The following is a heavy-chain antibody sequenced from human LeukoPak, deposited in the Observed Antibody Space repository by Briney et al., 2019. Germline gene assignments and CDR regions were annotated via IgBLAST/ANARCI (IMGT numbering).Heavy chain of an antibody. Sequence: GGSLRLSCAASGFNFDDYTIHWVRHVPGKGLEWVSLINRRGHTYYADSVKGRFTISRDNAKNSLYLQMNSLRAEDTAVYYCARDNSGSYLFDYWGQGTLVTVSS. J-gene: IGHJ4*02. D-gene: IGHD1-26*01. CDR1: GFNFDDYT. CDR2: INRRGHT. CDR3: ARDNSGSYLFDY. V-gene: IGHV3-43*01.